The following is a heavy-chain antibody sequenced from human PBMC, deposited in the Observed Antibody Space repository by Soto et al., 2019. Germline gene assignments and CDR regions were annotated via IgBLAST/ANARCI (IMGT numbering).Heavy chain of an antibody. Sequence: QVTLKESGPVLVNPTETLTLTCTVSGFSLSNARMGVSWIRQPPGKALEWLAHIFSNDEKSYSTSLKSRLTISKDTSKSQVVLTMTNMDPVDTATYYCARVDTAMVDAFDIWGQGTMVTVSS. D-gene: IGHD5-18*01. J-gene: IGHJ3*02. CDR2: IFSNDEK. CDR3: ARVDTAMVDAFDI. CDR1: GFSLSNARMG. V-gene: IGHV2-26*01.